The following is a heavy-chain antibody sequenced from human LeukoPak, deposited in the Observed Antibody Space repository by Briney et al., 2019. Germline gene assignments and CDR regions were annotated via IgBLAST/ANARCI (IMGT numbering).Heavy chain of an antibody. CDR2: IKQDGSEK. J-gene: IGHJ4*02. V-gene: IGHV3-7*01. D-gene: IGHD6-13*01. Sequence: HPGGSLRLSCASSGFTFSRYWMSWVRQAPGKGLEWVANIKQDGSEKYYVDSVKDRLTISRDNANNSLYLQMNSLRVEDSAVYYCAREAEYSNSWLSLDQWGQGTLVTVSS. CDR3: AREAEYSNSWLSLDQ. CDR1: GFTFSRYW.